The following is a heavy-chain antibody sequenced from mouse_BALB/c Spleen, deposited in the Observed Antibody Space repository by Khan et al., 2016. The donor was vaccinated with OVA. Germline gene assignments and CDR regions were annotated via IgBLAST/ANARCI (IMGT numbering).Heavy chain of an antibody. CDR3: ARKNYYGYAMDY. CDR1: GYSITSGYY. V-gene: IGHV3-2*02. J-gene: IGHJ4*01. Sequence: EVQLVESGPGLVKPSQSLSLTCSVTGYSITSGYYWNWIRQFPGNKLEWMGYISYGGSTSYNPSLKSRISITRDTSKNQFFLQLNSVTTEDTATYYCARKNYYGYAMDYWGQGTSVTVSS. D-gene: IGHD1-1*01. CDR2: ISYGGST.